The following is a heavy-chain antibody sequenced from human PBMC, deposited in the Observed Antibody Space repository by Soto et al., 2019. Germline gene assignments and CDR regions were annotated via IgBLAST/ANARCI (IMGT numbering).Heavy chain of an antibody. V-gene: IGHV1-3*01. CDR3: ARGGSLYWYFDL. Sequence: ASVKVSCKASGYTFTSYAMHWVRQAPGQGLEWMGWINAGNGNTKYSQNFQGRVTITRDTSASTAYMELSSLRSEDTAVYYCARGGSLYWYFDLWGRGTLVTVSS. J-gene: IGHJ2*01. CDR2: INAGNGNT. CDR1: GYTFTSYA. D-gene: IGHD1-26*01.